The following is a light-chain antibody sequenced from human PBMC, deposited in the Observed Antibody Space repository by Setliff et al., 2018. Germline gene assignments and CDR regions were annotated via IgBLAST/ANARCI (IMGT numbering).Light chain of an antibody. CDR1: SSDVGGYNY. CDR3: CSYTISSTRV. CDR2: DVS. Sequence: SVLTQPASVSGSPGQSITISCTGTSSDVGGYNYVSWYQQHPGKAPKLMIYDVSNRPSGVSNRFSGSKSGNTASLTISGLRAEDEADYYCCSYTISSTRVFGTGTKVTVL. J-gene: IGLJ1*01. V-gene: IGLV2-14*01.